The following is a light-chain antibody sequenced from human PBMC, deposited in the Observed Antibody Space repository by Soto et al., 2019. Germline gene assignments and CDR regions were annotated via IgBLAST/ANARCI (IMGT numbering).Light chain of an antibody. J-gene: IGLJ2*01. Sequence: QSVLTQPASVSGSPGQSITISCTGTGSDVGGYNYVSWYQQHPGKAPKLMIYEVSNRPSGVSNRFSGSKSGNTASLTISGLQAEDEADYYCSSSTSSSTLVFGGGTKLTVL. CDR1: GSDVGGYNY. CDR3: SSSTSSSTLV. CDR2: EVS. V-gene: IGLV2-14*01.